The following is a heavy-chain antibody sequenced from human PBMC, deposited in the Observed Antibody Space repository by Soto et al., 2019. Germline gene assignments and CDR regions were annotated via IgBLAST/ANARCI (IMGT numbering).Heavy chain of an antibody. D-gene: IGHD2-15*01. CDR1: GGSISGGVHS. V-gene: IGHV4-30-4*01. CDR3: GREIMAPANDWYFDP. J-gene: IGHJ2*01. Sequence: QVQLQESGPGLVKPSETLSLTCTVSGGSISGGVHSWSWIRQPPGKGLEWIGHIFDSGSTYYNPSLKDPITITVEPAKDQFSLGLRSVTGADTGVDFWGREIMAPANDWYFDPWGRGTLVTVSS. CDR2: IFDSGST.